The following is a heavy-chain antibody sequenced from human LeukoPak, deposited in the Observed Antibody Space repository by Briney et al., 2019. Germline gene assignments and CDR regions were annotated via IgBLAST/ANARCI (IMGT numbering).Heavy chain of an antibody. D-gene: IGHD4-23*01. V-gene: IGHV4-30-4*08. J-gene: IGHJ3*02. Sequence: SQTLSLTCTVSGGSISSGDYYWSWIHQPPGKGLEWIGYIYYSGSTYYNPSLKSRVTISVDTSKNQFSLKLSSVTAADTAVYYCARVPDYGGNDAFDIWGQGTMVTVSS. CDR3: ARVPDYGGNDAFDI. CDR1: GGSISSGDYY. CDR2: IYYSGST.